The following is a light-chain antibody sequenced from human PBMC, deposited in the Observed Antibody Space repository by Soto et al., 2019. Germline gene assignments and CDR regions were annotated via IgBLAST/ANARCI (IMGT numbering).Light chain of an antibody. V-gene: IGKV2-28*01. Sequence: DIVMIQSPVSLPVTPGEPASISCRSSQSLLHSNGYNYLDWYLQKPGQSPQLLIYLGSNRASGVPGRFSASASGTDFTLTISRVEAEDVGVYYCMGALQSPPTFGQGTRVEIK. J-gene: IGKJ1*01. CDR3: MGALQSPPT. CDR1: QSLLHSNGYNY. CDR2: LGS.